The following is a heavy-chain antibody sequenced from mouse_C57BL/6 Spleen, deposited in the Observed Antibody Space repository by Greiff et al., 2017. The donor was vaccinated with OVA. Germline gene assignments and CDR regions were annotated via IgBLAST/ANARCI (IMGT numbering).Heavy chain of an antibody. Sequence: QVQLKESGAELVMPGASVKLSCKASGYTFTSYWMHWVKQRPGQGLEWIGEIDPSDSYTNYNQKFKGKSTLTVDKSSSTAYMQLSSLTSEDSAVYYCARRRETGPFDYWGQGTTLTVSS. D-gene: IGHD4-1*01. V-gene: IGHV1-69*01. CDR3: ARRRETGPFDY. J-gene: IGHJ2*01. CDR1: GYTFTSYW. CDR2: IDPSDSYT.